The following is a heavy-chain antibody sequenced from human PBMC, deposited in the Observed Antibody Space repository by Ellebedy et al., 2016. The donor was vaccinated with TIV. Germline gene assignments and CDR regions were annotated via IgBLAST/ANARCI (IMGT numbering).Heavy chain of an antibody. CDR2: VYYTGST. V-gene: IGHV4-59*12. CDR1: GASISSWY. CDR3: ALSSGGEAFDI. D-gene: IGHD3-22*01. Sequence: MPSETLSLTCTVSGASISSWYWSWIRQAPGKGLEWIGYVYYTGSTNYSPSLKSRVSMSVDTSKNQFSLKLSSVTAVDTAVYYCALSSGGEAFDIWGQGTMVTVSS. J-gene: IGHJ3*02.